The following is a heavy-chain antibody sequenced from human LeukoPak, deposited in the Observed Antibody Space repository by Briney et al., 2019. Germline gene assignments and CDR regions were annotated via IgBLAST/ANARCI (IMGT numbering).Heavy chain of an antibody. J-gene: IGHJ3*02. CDR1: GFTFSSYA. Sequence: GGSLRLSCAASGFTFSSYAMSWVRQAPGKGLEWVPAISGSGGSTYYADSVKGRFTISRDNSKNTLYLQMNSLRAEDTAVYYCAKEKYGTDVGEDAFDIWGQGTMVTVSS. D-gene: IGHD4-17*01. V-gene: IGHV3-23*01. CDR3: AKEKYGTDVGEDAFDI. CDR2: ISGSGGST.